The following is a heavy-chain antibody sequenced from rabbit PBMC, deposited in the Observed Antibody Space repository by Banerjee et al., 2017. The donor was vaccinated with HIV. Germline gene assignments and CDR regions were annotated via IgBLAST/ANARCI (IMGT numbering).Heavy chain of an antibody. J-gene: IGHJ4*01. CDR3: ASDLAGVIGWNINL. D-gene: IGHD4-1*01. CDR1: GFSFSSNYY. V-gene: IGHV1S45*01. CDR2: INTGSGNS. Sequence: QEQLVEYGGDLVKPGRSLTLTCIASGFSFSSNYYMCWVRQAPGKGVEWIGCINTGSGNSVYASWAKGRFTISNSSSTAVTLEMTRLTAADTATYCCASDLAGVIGWNINLWGPGTLVTVS.